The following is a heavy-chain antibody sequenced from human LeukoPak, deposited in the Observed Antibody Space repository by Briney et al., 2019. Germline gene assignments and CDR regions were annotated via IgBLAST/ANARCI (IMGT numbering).Heavy chain of an antibody. CDR3: ARGKYDSSGYPLLGFDY. CDR2: ISYDGSNE. D-gene: IGHD3-22*01. V-gene: IGHV3-30*04. CDR1: GFTFSSYV. Sequence: GGSLRLSCAASGFTFSSYVMHWVRQAPGKGLEWVAIISYDGSNEYYADSVKGRFTISRDNSKNTLYLQMNSLRAADTAVYYCARGKYDSSGYPLLGFDYWGQGTLVTVSS. J-gene: IGHJ4*02.